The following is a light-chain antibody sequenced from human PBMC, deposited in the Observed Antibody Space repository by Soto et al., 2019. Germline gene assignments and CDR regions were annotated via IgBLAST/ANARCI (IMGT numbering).Light chain of an antibody. Sequence: AILITHSPSSFSSSTVDIGTITCRASQGISSYLAWYQQKPGKAPKLLIYKASSLESGVPSRFSGSGSGTEFTFTISSLQPDDFASYYCQQYNSYPLTFGGGTRWIS. CDR2: KAS. CDR3: QQYNSYPLT. CDR1: QGISSY. J-gene: IGKJ4*01. V-gene: IGKV1-8*01.